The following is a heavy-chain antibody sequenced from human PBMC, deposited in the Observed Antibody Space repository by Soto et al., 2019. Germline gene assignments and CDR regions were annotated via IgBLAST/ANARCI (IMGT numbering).Heavy chain of an antibody. Sequence: QVHLVQSGAEVKKPRASVMVSCRASGYTFTDYAMNWVRQAPGQRPEWMGWINAGNGDLKYSQNFQGRVTITRDASASTAYMELRSLTSEDTAVYFCARGRWSVSKANYYFDYWGQGTLVTVSS. J-gene: IGHJ4*02. CDR3: ARGRWSVSKANYYFDY. V-gene: IGHV1-3*01. CDR1: GYTFTDYA. CDR2: INAGNGDL. D-gene: IGHD6-13*01.